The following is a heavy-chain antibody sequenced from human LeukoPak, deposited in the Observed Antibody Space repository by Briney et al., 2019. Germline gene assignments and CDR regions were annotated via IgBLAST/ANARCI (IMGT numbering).Heavy chain of an antibody. CDR2: IIPIFGTA. CDR1: GGTFSSYA. CDR3: ARGRIEDYVGFDP. V-gene: IGHV1-69*05. Sequence: SVKVSCKASGGTFSSYAISWVRQAPGRGLEWMGGIIPIFGTANYAQKFQGRVTITTDESTSTAYMELSSLRSEDTAVYYCARGRIEDYVGFDPWGQGTLVTVSS. J-gene: IGHJ5*02. D-gene: IGHD3-10*02.